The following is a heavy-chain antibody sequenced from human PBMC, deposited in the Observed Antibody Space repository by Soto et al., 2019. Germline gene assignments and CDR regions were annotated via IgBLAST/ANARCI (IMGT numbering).Heavy chain of an antibody. J-gene: IGHJ5*02. D-gene: IGHD5-12*01. CDR3: ARMLVAAYSNWFDP. CDR1: GFSLSNTRMD. Sequence: QVTLKESGPVLVKPTETLTLTCTVSGFSLSNTRMDVSWIRQPPGKALEWLAHMYSNDEKSYSTSLKSRLTISKDTSNSQVVLTMTNMDPIDTATYYCARMLVAAYSNWFDPWGQGTLVTVSS. V-gene: IGHV2-26*01. CDR2: MYSNDEK.